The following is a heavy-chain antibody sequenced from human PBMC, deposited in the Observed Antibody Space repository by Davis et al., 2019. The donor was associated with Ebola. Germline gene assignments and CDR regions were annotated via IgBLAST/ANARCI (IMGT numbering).Heavy chain of an antibody. Sequence: ASVKVSCKASGYTFSNFGISWVRQAPGQGLEWMGWISGYSGKTNYAQKFQDRITMTAEKSTSTVYMELKSLTSDDTAVFYCARDGDSRYYYYYMDVWGKGTTVTVSS. J-gene: IGHJ6*03. CDR2: ISGYSGKT. CDR3: ARDGDSRYYYYYMDV. CDR1: GYTFSNFG. D-gene: IGHD2-21*02. V-gene: IGHV1-18*04.